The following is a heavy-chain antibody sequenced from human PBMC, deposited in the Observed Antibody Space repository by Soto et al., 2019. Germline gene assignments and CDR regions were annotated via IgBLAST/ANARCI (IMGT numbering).Heavy chain of an antibody. CDR3: ARDEGGYDILTGYYKAHPVDQ. D-gene: IGHD3-9*01. Sequence: QVQLVQSGAEVKKPGDSVKVSCKASGYTFGHFYITWVRQAPGQGLEWMGAISHHNRNTNYAEKFRGRVTMTTDTSTTTAYMELWSLRSDDTAVYYCARDEGGYDILTGYYKAHPVDQWGQGALVTVSS. V-gene: IGHV1-18*01. CDR2: ISHHNRNT. J-gene: IGHJ4*02. CDR1: GYTFGHFY.